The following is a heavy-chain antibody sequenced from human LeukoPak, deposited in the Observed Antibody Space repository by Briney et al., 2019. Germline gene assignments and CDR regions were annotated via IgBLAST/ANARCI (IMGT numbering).Heavy chain of an antibody. Sequence: PSETLSLTCAVSSGSISSSNWWSWVRQPPGKGLEWNGEIYHSGSTYYNPSLKSRVTISVDTSKNQFSLKLSSVTAADTAVYYCARFEVTMVRGVIISTIADYWGQGTLVTVSS. CDR3: ARFEVTMVRGVIISTIADY. J-gene: IGHJ4*02. CDR1: SGSISSSNW. CDR2: IYHSGST. V-gene: IGHV4-4*02. D-gene: IGHD3-10*01.